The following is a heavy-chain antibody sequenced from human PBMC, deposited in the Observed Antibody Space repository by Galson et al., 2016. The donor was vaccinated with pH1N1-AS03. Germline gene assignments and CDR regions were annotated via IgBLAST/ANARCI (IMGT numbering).Heavy chain of an antibody. D-gene: IGHD2-2*01. CDR1: GFTFSTYC. J-gene: IGHJ4*02. CDR3: ARGAPVDHLLSPLWN. Sequence: SLRLSCAASGFTFSTYCMSWVRQAPGKGLEWVANIKQDGSEKFYVDSLKGRFTISRDNAKYSLYLQMSSLRAEDTAIYYCARGAPVDHLLSPLWNWGQGTLAPVPS. CDR2: IKQDGSEK. V-gene: IGHV3-7*01.